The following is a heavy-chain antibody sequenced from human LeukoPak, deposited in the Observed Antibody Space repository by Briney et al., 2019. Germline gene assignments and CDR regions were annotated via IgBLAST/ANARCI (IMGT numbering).Heavy chain of an antibody. V-gene: IGHV4-59*08. CDR3: ARDILTGPIDY. D-gene: IGHD3-9*01. CDR2: IYYSGST. J-gene: IGHJ4*02. Sequence: PSETLSLTCTVSGGSISSYYWSWIRQPPGKGLEWIGYIYYSGSTNYNPFLKSRVTISVDTSKNQFSLKLSSVTAADTAVYYCARDILTGPIDYWGQGTLVTVSS. CDR1: GGSISSYY.